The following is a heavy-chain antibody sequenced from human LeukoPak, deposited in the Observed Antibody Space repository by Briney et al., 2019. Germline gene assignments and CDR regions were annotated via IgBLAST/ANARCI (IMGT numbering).Heavy chain of an antibody. CDR1: GGSISSSGYY. J-gene: IGHJ6*02. V-gene: IGHV4-39*07. CDR2: INHSGST. Sequence: SETLSLTCTVSGGSISSSGYYWSWIRQPPGKGLEWIGEINHSGSTNYNPSLKSRVTISVDTSKNQFSLKLSSVTAADTAVYYCARWSYKDYYGSGSYYYGMDVWGQGTTVTVSS. CDR3: ARWSYKDYYGSGSYYYGMDV. D-gene: IGHD3-10*01.